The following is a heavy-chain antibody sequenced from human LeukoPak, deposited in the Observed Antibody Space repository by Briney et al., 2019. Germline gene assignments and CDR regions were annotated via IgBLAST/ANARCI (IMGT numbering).Heavy chain of an antibody. CDR3: ARGSADYATYYYYGMDV. Sequence: ASETLSLTCTVSGGFISSYYWSWIRQPPGKGLEWIGYIYYSGSTNYNPSLKSRVTISVDTSKNQFSLKLSSVTAADTAVYYCARGSADYATYYYYGMDVWGQGTTVTVSS. V-gene: IGHV4-59*08. CDR2: IYYSGST. D-gene: IGHD4-17*01. J-gene: IGHJ6*02. CDR1: GGFISSYY.